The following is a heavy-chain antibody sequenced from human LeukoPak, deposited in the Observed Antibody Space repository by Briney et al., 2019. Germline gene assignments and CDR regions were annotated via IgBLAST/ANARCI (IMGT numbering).Heavy chain of an antibody. CDR3: ARRNSYGDYLDAFDI. Sequence: SETLSLTCTVSGGSISNYYWSWIRQPPGKGLEWIAYIYYSGSTNYNPSLKSRVTISVDTSKNQFSLKLSSVTAADTAVYYCARRNSYGDYLDAFDIWGQGTMVTVSS. J-gene: IGHJ3*02. D-gene: IGHD4-17*01. CDR2: IYYSGST. CDR1: GGSISNYY. V-gene: IGHV4-59*08.